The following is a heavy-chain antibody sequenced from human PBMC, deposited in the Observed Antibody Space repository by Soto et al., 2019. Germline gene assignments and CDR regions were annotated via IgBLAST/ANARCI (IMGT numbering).Heavy chain of an antibody. V-gene: IGHV5-10-1*01. CDR3: ARYSSSSGPHYFYGMDV. CDR2: IDPSDSYT. D-gene: IGHD6-6*01. J-gene: IGHJ6*02. Sequence: GESLKISCKGSGYSFTSYWISWVRQMPGKGPEWMGRIDPSDSYTNYSPSFQGHVTISADKSISTAYLQWSSLKASDTAMYYCARYSSSSGPHYFYGMDVWGQGTTVTVSS. CDR1: GYSFTSYW.